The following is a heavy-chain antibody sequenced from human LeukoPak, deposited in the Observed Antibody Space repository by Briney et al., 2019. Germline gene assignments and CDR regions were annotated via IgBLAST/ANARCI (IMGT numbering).Heavy chain of an antibody. V-gene: IGHV3-48*03. D-gene: IGHD6-19*01. CDR2: VSSSGSTI. CDR3: ARAGGSSGWYYFDY. Sequence: GGSLRLSCAASGFTFSSYEMNWVRQAPGKGLEWVSYVSSSGSTIYYADSVKGRFTISRDNAKNSLYLQMNSLRAEDTAVYYCARAGGSSGWYYFDYWGQGTLVTVSS. CDR1: GFTFSSYE. J-gene: IGHJ4*02.